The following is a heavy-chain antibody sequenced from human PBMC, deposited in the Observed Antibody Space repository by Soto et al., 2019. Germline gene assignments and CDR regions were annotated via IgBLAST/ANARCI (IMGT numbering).Heavy chain of an antibody. CDR1: GFTFSSYA. J-gene: IGHJ4*02. Sequence: EVQLLESGGGLVQPGGSLRLSCAASGFTFSSYAMSWVRQAPGKGLEWVSAISGRGGSTYYADSVKGRFTISRDNSKNTLYLQMTSLRAEDTAVYYCAKGPVREWEFDYWGQGTLVTVSS. CDR3: AKGPVREWEFDY. V-gene: IGHV3-23*01. D-gene: IGHD1-26*01. CDR2: ISGRGGST.